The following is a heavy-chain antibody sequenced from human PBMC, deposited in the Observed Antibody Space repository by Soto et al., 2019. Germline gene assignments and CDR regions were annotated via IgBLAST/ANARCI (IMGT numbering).Heavy chain of an antibody. D-gene: IGHD1-26*01. CDR1: GGSFRGYY. J-gene: IGHJ6*02. CDR2: INHSGST. V-gene: IGHV4-34*01. CDR3: ARGEVSVGMGYYYYYYGMDV. Sequence: SETLSLTCAVYGGSFRGYYWSWIRQPPGKGLKWIGEINHSGSTNYNPSLKSRVTISVDTSKNQFSLKLSSVTAADTAVYYCARGEVSVGMGYYYYYYGMDVWGQGTTVTVSS.